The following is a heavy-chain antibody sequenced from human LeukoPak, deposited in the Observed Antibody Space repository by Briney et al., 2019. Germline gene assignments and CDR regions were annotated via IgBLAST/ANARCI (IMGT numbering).Heavy chain of an antibody. V-gene: IGHV1-69*05. CDR1: GGTFSSYA. CDR2: IIPIFGTA. J-gene: IGHJ6*03. D-gene: IGHD3-3*01. Sequence: GSSVKVSCKASGGTFSSYAISWVRQAPGQGLEWMGGIIPIFGTANYAQKFQGRVTITTDESTSTAYMELGSLRSEDTAVYYCARGIFGVVITDYYYYMDAWGKGTTVTVSS. CDR3: ARGIFGVVITDYYYYMDA.